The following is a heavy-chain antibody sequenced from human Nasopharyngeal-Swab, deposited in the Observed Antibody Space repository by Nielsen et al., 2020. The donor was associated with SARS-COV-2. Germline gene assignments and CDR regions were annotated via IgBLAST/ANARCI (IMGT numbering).Heavy chain of an antibody. D-gene: IGHD1-7*01. J-gene: IGHJ3*02. CDR2: INQDGSKK. V-gene: IGHV3-7*04. CDR3: ARFNWNYVGDDAFDI. CDR1: GFTFSTYG. Sequence: GGSLRLSCAASGFTFSTYGMSWVRQAPGKGLEWVAHINQDGSKKYYVDSVKGRFTISRDNAKNSLYLQMNSLRAEDTAVYYCARFNWNYVGDDAFDIWGQGTMVTVSS.